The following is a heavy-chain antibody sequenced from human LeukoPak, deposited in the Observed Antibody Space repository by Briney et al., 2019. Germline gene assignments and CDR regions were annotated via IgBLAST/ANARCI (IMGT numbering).Heavy chain of an antibody. J-gene: IGHJ4*02. CDR3: ARDERYYDSSGYHDY. Sequence: GSSLRLSCAASGFTFSSYNMHWVRQAPGKGLEWVALISYDGSNQLYADSVRGRFTISRDNSKNTLYLQMNSLRAEDTAVYYCARDERYYDSSGYHDYWGQGTLVTVSS. CDR1: GFTFSSYN. D-gene: IGHD3-22*01. V-gene: IGHV3-30-3*01. CDR2: ISYDGSNQ.